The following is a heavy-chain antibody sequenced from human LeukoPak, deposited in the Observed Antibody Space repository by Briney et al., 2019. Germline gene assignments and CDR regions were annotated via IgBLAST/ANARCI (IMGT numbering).Heavy chain of an antibody. V-gene: IGHV4-30-4*01. CDR3: ARAPVGFCSGGTCKRYFDY. J-gene: IGHJ4*02. CDR2: ISYSGRT. Sequence: SQTLSLTCTVSGGSISSGDYYWSWIRQPPGKGLEWIGYISYSGRTSYNPSLMSRVTMSVDTSKSQFSLKLSSVTAADTALYYCARAPVGFCSGGTCKRYFDYWGQGTLVTVSS. D-gene: IGHD2-15*01. CDR1: GGSISSGDYY.